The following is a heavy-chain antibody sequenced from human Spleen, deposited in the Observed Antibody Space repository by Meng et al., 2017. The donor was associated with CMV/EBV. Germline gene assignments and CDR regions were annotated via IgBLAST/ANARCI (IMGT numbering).Heavy chain of an antibody. CDR1: SLSTSGVG. V-gene: IGHV2-5*01. CDR3: AHSAYYDFWSGYSAFDY. J-gene: IGHJ4*02. Sequence: SLSTSGVGVGWIRQPTGKALEWLALSYWNDDKRYSPSLKSRITITKDTSKNQVVLTMTNMDPVDTATYYCAHSAYYDFWSGYSAFDYWGQGTLVTVSS. D-gene: IGHD3-3*01. CDR2: SYWNDDK.